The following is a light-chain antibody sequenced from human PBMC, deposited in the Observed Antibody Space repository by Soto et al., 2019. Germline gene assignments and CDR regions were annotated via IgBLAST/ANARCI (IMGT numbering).Light chain of an antibody. CDR1: SSNIGSNT. J-gene: IGLJ2*01. CDR3: AAWDDGLNGVV. CDR2: SND. Sequence: QAVVTQPPSASGTPGQRVTISCSGGSSNIGSNTVNWYQQLPGTAPKLLIYSNDQRPSGVPDRFSGSKSGTSGSLAISGLQSEDETDYYCAAWDDGLNGVVFGGGTKVTVL. V-gene: IGLV1-44*01.